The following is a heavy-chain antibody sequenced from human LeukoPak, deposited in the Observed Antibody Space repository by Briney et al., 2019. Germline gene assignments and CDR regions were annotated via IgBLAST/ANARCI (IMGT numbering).Heavy chain of an antibody. CDR2: FDPEDGET. J-gene: IGHJ3*02. Sequence: ASVKVSCKVSGYTLSDLSMHWVRQAPGKGLEWMGGFDPEDGETTYAQTFQDRVTMTEDTSTDTAYMELSSLRSEDTAVYYCAADTSRIPGIAVDGFDIWGQGTLVTVSS. CDR3: AADTSRIPGIAVDGFDI. V-gene: IGHV1-24*01. D-gene: IGHD6-13*01. CDR1: GYTLSDLS.